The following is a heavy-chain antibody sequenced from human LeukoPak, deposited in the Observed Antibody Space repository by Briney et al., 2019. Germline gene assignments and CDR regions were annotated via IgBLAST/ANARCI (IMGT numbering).Heavy chain of an antibody. CDR1: GYTFTGYY. Sequence: ASVKVSCKASGYTFTGYYMHWVRQAPGQGLEWMGWINPNSCGTNYAQKFQGRVTMTRDTSISTAYMELSRLRSDDTAVYYCARASQPRDYFDYWGQGTLVTVSS. J-gene: IGHJ4*02. CDR2: INPNSCGT. V-gene: IGHV1-2*02. CDR3: ARASQPRDYFDY. D-gene: IGHD2-2*01.